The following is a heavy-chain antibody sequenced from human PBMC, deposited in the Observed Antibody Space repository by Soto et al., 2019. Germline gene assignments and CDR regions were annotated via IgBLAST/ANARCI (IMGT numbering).Heavy chain of an antibody. D-gene: IGHD2-15*01. CDR2: ISRSGRTI. Sequence: GGSLRLSCAASEFTLSSYSMNWVRQAPGKGLEWVAYISRSGRTIYYADSVKGRFTISRDSAKNSLYLQMNSLSAEDTAVYYCPRDEWQYCSGDSCLDAFDIWGQGTMVTISS. V-gene: IGHV3-48*01. CDR1: EFTLSSYS. J-gene: IGHJ3*02. CDR3: PRDEWQYCSGDSCLDAFDI.